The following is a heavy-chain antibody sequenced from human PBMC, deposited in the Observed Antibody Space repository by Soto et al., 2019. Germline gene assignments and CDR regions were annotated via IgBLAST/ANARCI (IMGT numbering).Heavy chain of an antibody. V-gene: IGHV1-69*13. D-gene: IGHD3-10*01. CDR2: IIPIFGTA. Sequence: SVKVSCKASGGTFSSYRINWVRQAPGQGLEWMGGIIPIFGTANYAQKFQGRVTITADESTSTAYMELSSLRSEDTAVYYCARKGDGSGSYYYYYGMDVWGQGTTVTVSS. J-gene: IGHJ6*02. CDR3: ARKGDGSGSYYYYYGMDV. CDR1: GGTFSSYR.